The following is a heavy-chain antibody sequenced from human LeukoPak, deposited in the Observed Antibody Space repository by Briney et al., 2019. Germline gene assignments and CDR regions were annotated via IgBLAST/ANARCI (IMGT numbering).Heavy chain of an antibody. CDR3: ARQGDSGGDY. J-gene: IGHJ4*02. CDR2: IIPIFGTA. D-gene: IGHD1-26*01. CDR1: GGTFSSYA. V-gene: IGHV1-69*06. Sequence: SVKVSCKASGGTFSSYAIRWVRQAPGQGLEWMGGIIPIFGTANYAQKFQGRVTITADKSTSTAYMELSTLRSEDTAVYYCARQGDSGGDYWGQGTLVTVSS.